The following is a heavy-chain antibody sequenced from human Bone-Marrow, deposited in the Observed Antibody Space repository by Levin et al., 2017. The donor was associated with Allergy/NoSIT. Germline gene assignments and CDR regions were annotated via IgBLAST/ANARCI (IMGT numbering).Heavy chain of an antibody. Sequence: GASVKVSCKASGYTFTGFFIHWVRQAPGQGLEWMGRINPNSGGTKYAQKFQGRVTMTRDTAISTAFLEVSGLRSEDTALYYCARGNIVATSLLESWGQGSLVTVSS. J-gene: IGHJ4*02. CDR3: ARGNIVATSLLES. CDR1: GYTFTGFF. CDR2: INPNSGGT. V-gene: IGHV1-2*06. D-gene: IGHD5-12*01.